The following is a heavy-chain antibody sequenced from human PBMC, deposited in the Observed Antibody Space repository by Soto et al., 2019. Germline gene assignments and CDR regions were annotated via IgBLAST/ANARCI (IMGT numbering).Heavy chain of an antibody. D-gene: IGHD3-16*01. Sequence: SETLSLTCTVSGGSISSYYWSWIRQPPGKGLEWIGYIYYSGSTNYNPSLKSRVTISVDTSKNQFSLKLSSVTAADTAVYYCARTGGDGPLDVWGQGTTVTVSS. CDR2: IYYSGST. CDR3: ARTGGDGPLDV. V-gene: IGHV4-59*01. CDR1: GGSISSYY. J-gene: IGHJ6*02.